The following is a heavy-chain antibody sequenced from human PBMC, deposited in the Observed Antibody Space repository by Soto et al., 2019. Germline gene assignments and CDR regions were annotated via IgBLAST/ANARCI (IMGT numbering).Heavy chain of an antibody. J-gene: IGHJ4*02. V-gene: IGHV3-23*01. Sequence: EVQLLESGGGLVQPGGSLRLSCAASGFTFSSYAMSWVRQAPGKGLEWVSAISGSGGSTYYADSVKGRFTISRDKSKNTLYLQMNSPRAEDTAVYYCAKDVVWCGREYFDYWGQGTLVTVSS. CDR3: AKDVVWCGREYFDY. D-gene: IGHD2-21*01. CDR2: ISGSGGST. CDR1: GFTFSSYA.